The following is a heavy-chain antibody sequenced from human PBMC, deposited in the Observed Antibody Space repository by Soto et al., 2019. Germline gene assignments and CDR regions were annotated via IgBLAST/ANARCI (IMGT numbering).Heavy chain of an antibody. CDR3: AKDDIGYCTNGVCYISRLPLYSFHY. CDR2: ISGSGGST. V-gene: IGHV3-23*01. D-gene: IGHD2-8*01. J-gene: IGHJ4*02. Sequence: GGSLRLSCAASGFTFSSYAMSWVRQAPGKGLEWVSAISGSGGSTYYADSVKGRFTISRDNSKNTLYLQMNSLRAEDTAVYYCAKDDIGYCTNGVCYISRLPLYSFHYWGQRTLVTVSS. CDR1: GFTFSSYA.